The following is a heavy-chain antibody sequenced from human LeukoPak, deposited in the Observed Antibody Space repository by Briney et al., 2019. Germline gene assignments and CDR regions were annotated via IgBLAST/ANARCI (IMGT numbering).Heavy chain of an antibody. Sequence: GGSLRLSCAASGFTFSSYWMHWVRHAPGKGLGWVSRINSDGSSTSYADSVKGRFTISRDNAKNTLYLQMNSLRAEDTAVYYCARSPYSSSWSYYYYGMDVWGQGTTVTVSS. J-gene: IGHJ6*02. D-gene: IGHD6-13*01. V-gene: IGHV3-74*01. CDR1: GFTFSSYW. CDR2: INSDGSST. CDR3: ARSPYSSSWSYYYYGMDV.